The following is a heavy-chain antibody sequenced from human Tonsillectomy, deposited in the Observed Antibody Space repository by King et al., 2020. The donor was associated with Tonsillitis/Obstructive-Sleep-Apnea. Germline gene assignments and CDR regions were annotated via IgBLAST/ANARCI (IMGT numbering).Heavy chain of an antibody. CDR1: GGSFSGYY. D-gene: IGHD2-8*01. V-gene: IGHV4-34*01. J-gene: IGHJ4*02. CDR3: ARGRGGGGRVSPRARDDY. Sequence: HVQLQQWGAGLLKPSETLSLTCAVYGGSFSGYYWSWIRQPPGKGLEWIGEINHSGSTNYNPSLKSRVTISVDTSKNQFSLTLSSVTAADTAVYYCARGRGGGGRVSPRARDDYWGQGTLVTVSS. CDR2: INHSGST.